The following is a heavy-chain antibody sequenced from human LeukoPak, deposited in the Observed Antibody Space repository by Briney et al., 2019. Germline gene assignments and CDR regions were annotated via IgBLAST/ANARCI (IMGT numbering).Heavy chain of an antibody. V-gene: IGHV4-59*08. CDR3: ARIETYSSGWYDAFFDY. D-gene: IGHD6-19*01. CDR2: IYYSGST. Sequence: PSETLSLTCAVSGGSISTYYWSWIRRPPGKGLEWIGYIYYSGSTNYNPSLKSRVTISVDTSKNQFSLKLTSVTAADTAVYYCARIETYSSGWYDAFFDYWGQGTLVTVSS. CDR1: GGSISTYY. J-gene: IGHJ4*02.